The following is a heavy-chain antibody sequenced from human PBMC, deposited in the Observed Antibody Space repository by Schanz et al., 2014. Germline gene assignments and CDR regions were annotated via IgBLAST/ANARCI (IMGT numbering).Heavy chain of an antibody. CDR1: GFTFDDYA. D-gene: IGHD6-19*01. CDR3: ARGSQWLVMGITNYFDY. J-gene: IGHJ4*02. CDR2: ISSGGSSV. Sequence: LQLVESGGGVVQPGRSLRLSCAASGFTFDDYAMNWVRQAPGKGLEWVSSISSGGSSVYYVESVKGRFTISRDNAKNSLYLQMNSLRAEDTAVYYCARGSQWLVMGITNYFDYWGQGSLVTVSS. V-gene: IGHV3-21*01.